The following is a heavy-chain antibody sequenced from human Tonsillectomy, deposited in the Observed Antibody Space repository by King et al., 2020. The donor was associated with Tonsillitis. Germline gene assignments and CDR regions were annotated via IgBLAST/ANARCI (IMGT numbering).Heavy chain of an antibody. J-gene: IGHJ4*02. Sequence: VQLVESGGGLVKPGGSLRLSCAASGFTFSSFTMNWVHQAPGKGLEWVSSISSDSNHIYYADSVKGRFTISRDNAKNSLYLQMNSLRAEDTAMYYCAKTPGNFYYYLDYWGQGTLVTASS. CDR2: ISSDSNHI. D-gene: IGHD3-10*01. CDR1: GFTFSSFT. CDR3: AKTPGNFYYYLDY. V-gene: IGHV3-21*01.